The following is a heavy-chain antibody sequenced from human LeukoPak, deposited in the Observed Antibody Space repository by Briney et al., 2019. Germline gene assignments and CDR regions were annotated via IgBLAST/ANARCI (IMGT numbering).Heavy chain of an antibody. CDR2: IYYSGST. J-gene: IGHJ4*02. V-gene: IGHV4-39*07. Sequence: PLETLSLTCTVSGGSISSSSYYWGWIRQPPGKGLEWIGSIYYSGSTNYNPSLKSRVTISVDTSKNQFSLKLSSVTAADTAVYYCARDTYYYDSSGQRGFDYWGQGTLVTVSS. CDR1: GGSISSSSYY. CDR3: ARDTYYYDSSGQRGFDY. D-gene: IGHD3-22*01.